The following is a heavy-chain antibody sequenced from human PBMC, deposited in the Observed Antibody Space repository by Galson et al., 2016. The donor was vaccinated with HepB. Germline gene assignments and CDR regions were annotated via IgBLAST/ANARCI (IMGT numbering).Heavy chain of an antibody. CDR2: LNPSGSST. Sequence: SLRLSCAASGFTFKNFPMSWVRQVPGKGLDWVSALNPSGSSTYYGDSVKGRFTVSRDNSRNLLFLEMKSLRVEDTAIYFCAKWGTNWYTVMDVWGQGTTVTVSS. CDR1: GFTFKNFP. CDR3: AKWGTNWYTVMDV. V-gene: IGHV3-23*01. D-gene: IGHD1-14*01. J-gene: IGHJ6*02.